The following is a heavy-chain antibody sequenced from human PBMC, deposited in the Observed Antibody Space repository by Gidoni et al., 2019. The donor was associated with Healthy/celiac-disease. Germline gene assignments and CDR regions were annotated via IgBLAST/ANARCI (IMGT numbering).Heavy chain of an antibody. V-gene: IGHV3-49*05. Sequence: EVQLVESGGGLVKPGRSLRLSCTASGFTFGDYAMSWFRQAPGKGLEWVGFIRSKAYGGTTEYAASVKGRFTISRDDSKSIAYLQMNSLKTEDTAVYYCTREHCGGDCYLYYFDYWGQGTLVTVSS. CDR3: TREHCGGDCYLYYFDY. D-gene: IGHD2-21*02. J-gene: IGHJ4*02. CDR2: IRSKAYGGTT. CDR1: GFTFGDYA.